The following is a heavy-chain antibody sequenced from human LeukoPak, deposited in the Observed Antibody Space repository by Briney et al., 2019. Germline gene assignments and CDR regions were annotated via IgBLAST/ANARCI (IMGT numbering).Heavy chain of an antibody. D-gene: IGHD6-19*01. Sequence: SETLSLTCTVSGGSISSSSYYWGWIRQPPGKGLEWIGSIYYSGSTYYNPSLKSRVTTSVDTSKNQFSLKLSSVTAADTAVYYCARIRYSSGWYVDYWGQGTLVTVSS. CDR3: ARIRYSSGWYVDY. J-gene: IGHJ4*02. CDR1: GGSISSSSYY. V-gene: IGHV4-39*01. CDR2: IYYSGST.